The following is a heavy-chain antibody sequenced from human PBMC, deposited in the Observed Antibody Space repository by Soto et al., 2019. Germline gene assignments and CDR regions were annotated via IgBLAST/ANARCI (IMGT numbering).Heavy chain of an antibody. V-gene: IGHV4-59*01. CDR1: GVSITPYY. J-gene: IGHJ4*02. CDR2: VYRTGNT. Sequence: SETLSLTCTVSGVSITPYYWTWIRHPPGKGLEWIGYVYRTGNTYYNPSLKSRVTISLDTSKNQVSLRLESVTAADTAVYYCAREQYNWKLWGQGTLVTAS. CDR3: AREQYNWKL. D-gene: IGHD1-20*01.